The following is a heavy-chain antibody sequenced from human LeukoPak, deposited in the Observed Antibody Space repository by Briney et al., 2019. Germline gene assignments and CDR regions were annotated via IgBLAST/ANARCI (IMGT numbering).Heavy chain of an antibody. J-gene: IGHJ4*02. CDR2: INPNSGGS. V-gene: IGHV1-2*02. CDR3: ARDSCSRTSWLSIDDY. Sequence: ASVKVSYKASGYTFIAYDMDWVRQAPGQELECMGWINPNSGGSNHAQKIHGRLIMTRDTSISTVYIELSRLRYDDTGVYFCARDSCSRTSWLSIDDYWGQGTVVTVSS. D-gene: IGHD2-2*01. CDR1: GYTFIAYD.